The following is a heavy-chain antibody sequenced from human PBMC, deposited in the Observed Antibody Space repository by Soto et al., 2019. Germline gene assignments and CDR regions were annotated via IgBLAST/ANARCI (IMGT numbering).Heavy chain of an antibody. V-gene: IGHV3-20*01. CDR1: GFTSDDYG. Sequence: GGSLRLSCAASGFTSDDYGMSWVRQAPGKGLEWVSGINWNGGSTGYADSVKGRFTISRDNAKNSLYLQMNSLRAEDTALYHCARVQYSSSWYPGWFDPWGQGTLVTVSS. D-gene: IGHD6-13*01. CDR3: ARVQYSSSWYPGWFDP. J-gene: IGHJ5*02. CDR2: INWNGGST.